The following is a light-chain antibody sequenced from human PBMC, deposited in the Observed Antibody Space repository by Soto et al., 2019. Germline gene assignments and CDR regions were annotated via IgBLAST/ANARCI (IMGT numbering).Light chain of an antibody. CDR3: FSYAGGYTFV. CDR1: RSDVGGYRY. J-gene: IGLJ1*01. Sequence: QSALTQPLSVSGYPGQSVTISCTGTRSDVGGYRYVSWYQQHPGKAPKLMMYDVTTRPSGIPDRFSGSKSGNTASLTISGLQAEDEADYYCFSYAGGYTFVFGTGTKLTVL. CDR2: DVT. V-gene: IGLV2-11*01.